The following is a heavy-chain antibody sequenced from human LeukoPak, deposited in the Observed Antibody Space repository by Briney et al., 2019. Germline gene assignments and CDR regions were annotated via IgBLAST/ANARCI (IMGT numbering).Heavy chain of an antibody. CDR3: ARVLGRSWYGY. CDR1: GGSFSGYY. J-gene: IGHJ4*02. Sequence: PSETLSLTCAVYGGSFSGYYWSWIRQPPGKGLEWIGEINHSGSTNYNPPLKSRVTISVDTSKNQFSLKLSSVTAADTAVYYCARVLGRSWYGYWGQGTLVTVSS. V-gene: IGHV4-34*01. D-gene: IGHD6-13*01. CDR2: INHSGST.